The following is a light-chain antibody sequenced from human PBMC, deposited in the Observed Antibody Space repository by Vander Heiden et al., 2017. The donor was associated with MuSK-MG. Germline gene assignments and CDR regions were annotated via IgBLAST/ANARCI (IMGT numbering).Light chain of an antibody. CDR3: QKYNRAPRIT. Sequence: DIQMTQSPSSLSASVGDRVTITCRASQGISNYLAWYQQKPGKVPSRFSGSGSGTDFTLTISSLQPEDVATYYCQKYNRAPRITCGQGTRLEMK. V-gene: IGKV1-27*01. CDR1: QGISNY. J-gene: IGKJ5*01.